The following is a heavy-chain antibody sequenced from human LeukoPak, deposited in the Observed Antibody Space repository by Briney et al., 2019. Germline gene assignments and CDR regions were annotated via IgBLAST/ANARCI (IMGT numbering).Heavy chain of an antibody. V-gene: IGHV1-2*02. CDR3: ARVRAAADNWFDP. CDR2: INPNSGGT. CDR1: GYTFTGYY. Sequence: ASVKVSCKASGYTFTGYYMHWVRQAPGQGLEWMGWINPNSGGTNYAQKFQGRVTMTRDTSIGTAYMELSRLRSDDTAVYYCARVRAAADNWFDPWGQGTLVTVSS. J-gene: IGHJ5*02. D-gene: IGHD6-13*01.